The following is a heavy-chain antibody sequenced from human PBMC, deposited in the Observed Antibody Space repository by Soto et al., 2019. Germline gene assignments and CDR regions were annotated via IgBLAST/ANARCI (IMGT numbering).Heavy chain of an antibody. J-gene: IGHJ6*02. V-gene: IGHV4-59*08. CDR3: ARNHIYCSGGSCCLHADHYYGMDV. Sequence: PSETLSLTCTVSGGSISSYYWSWIRQPPGKGLEWIGYIYYSGSTNYNPSLKSRVTISVDTSKNQFSLKLSSVTAADTAVYYCARNHIYCSGGSCCLHADHYYGMDVWGQGTTVTVSS. CDR2: IYYSGST. D-gene: IGHD2-15*01. CDR1: GGSISSYY.